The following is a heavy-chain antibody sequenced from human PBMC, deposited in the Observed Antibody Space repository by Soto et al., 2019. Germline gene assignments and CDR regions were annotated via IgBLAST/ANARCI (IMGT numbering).Heavy chain of an antibody. CDR1: GYTFTGYY. D-gene: IGHD6-6*01. V-gene: IGHV1-2*02. CDR2: INPKTGDT. CDR3: VTGDHLVR. Sequence: QMQLVQSGAEARKPGASVKVSCKTSGYTFTGYYPNWVRQAPGRGLEWVGWINPKTGDTNNAQKFQGRVTMTTDTSISTGYMELSGLKSDDTAVYYCVTGDHLVRWGQGTRVTVSS. J-gene: IGHJ4*02.